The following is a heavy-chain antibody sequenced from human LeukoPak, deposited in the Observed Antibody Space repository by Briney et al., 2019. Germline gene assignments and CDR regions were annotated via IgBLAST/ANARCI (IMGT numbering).Heavy chain of an antibody. J-gene: IGHJ6*02. Sequence: GGSLRLSCAASGFTFSDYYMSWIHQAPGKGLEWVSYISSSGSTIYYADSVKGRFTISRDNAKNSLYLQMNSLRAEDTAVYYCARENGDYRAAYYYYYYGMDVWGQGTTVTVSS. CDR2: ISSSGSTI. CDR3: ARENGDYRAAYYYYYYGMDV. CDR1: GFTFSDYY. V-gene: IGHV3-11*01. D-gene: IGHD4-17*01.